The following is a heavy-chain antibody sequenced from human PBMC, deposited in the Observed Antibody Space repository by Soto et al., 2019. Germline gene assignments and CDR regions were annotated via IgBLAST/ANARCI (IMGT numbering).Heavy chain of an antibody. D-gene: IGHD4-4*01. CDR1: GGTFSSYA. CDR3: ARAHLTVRIHWPSWYFNL. CDR2: IIPIFGTA. V-gene: IGHV1-69*12. J-gene: IGHJ2*01. Sequence: QVQLVQSGAEVKKPGSSVKVSCKASGGTFSSYAISWVRQAPGQGLEWMGGIIPIFGTANYAQKFQGRVTITADESTSTAYREHSSLRTEDKAVYYCARAHLTVRIHWPSWYFNLWGRGTLVTVSS.